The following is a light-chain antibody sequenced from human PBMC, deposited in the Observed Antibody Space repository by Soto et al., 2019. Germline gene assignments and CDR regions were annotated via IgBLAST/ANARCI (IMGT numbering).Light chain of an antibody. Sequence: QSALTQPPSASGSPGQSVTISCTGTSSDVGGYNYVSWYQQHPGKAPKLMIYEVSKRPSGVPDRFSGSKSGNTASLTVSGLQAEDEADYYCSSYAGSNKVFGGGPQLTVL. J-gene: IGLJ3*02. CDR1: SSDVGGYNY. CDR2: EVS. CDR3: SSYAGSNKV. V-gene: IGLV2-8*01.